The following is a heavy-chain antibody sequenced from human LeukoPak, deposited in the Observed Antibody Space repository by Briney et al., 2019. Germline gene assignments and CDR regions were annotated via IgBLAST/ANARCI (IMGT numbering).Heavy chain of an antibody. CDR3: ARDLNSSGWYVGPYYFDY. J-gene: IGHJ4*02. D-gene: IGHD6-19*01. Sequence: ASVKVSCTASGYTFTSYDINWVRQATGQGLEWMGWMNPNSGNTGYAQKFQGRVTITRNTSISTAYMELSSLRSEDTAVYYCARDLNSSGWYVGPYYFDYWGQGTLVTVSS. V-gene: IGHV1-8*03. CDR2: MNPNSGNT. CDR1: GYTFTSYD.